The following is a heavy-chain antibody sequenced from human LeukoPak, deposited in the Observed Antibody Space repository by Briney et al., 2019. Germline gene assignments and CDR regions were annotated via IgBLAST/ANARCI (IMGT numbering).Heavy chain of an antibody. J-gene: IGHJ4*02. CDR3: AKDGGLWVSAHWGDS. CDR1: GFTFSSYA. Sequence: GGSLRLSCAASGFTFSSYAMSWVRQAPGKGLEWVSTITTSDGNTYYADSVKGRFTVSRDNSKSTLFLQMNSLRAEDTAVYYCAKDGGLWVSAHWGDSWGRGTLVTVSS. D-gene: IGHD7-27*01. V-gene: IGHV3-23*01. CDR2: ITTSDGNT.